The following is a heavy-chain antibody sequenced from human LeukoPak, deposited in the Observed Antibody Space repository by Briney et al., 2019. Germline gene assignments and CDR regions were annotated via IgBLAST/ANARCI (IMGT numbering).Heavy chain of an antibody. J-gene: IGHJ4*02. CDR2: IYYSGST. CDR3: ARDLHYGDYPYYFGY. CDR1: GGSISSSSYY. V-gene: IGHV4-39*07. D-gene: IGHD4-17*01. Sequence: PSETLSLTCTVSGGSISSSSYYWGWIRQPPGKGLEWIGSIYYSGSTYYNPSLKSRVTISVDTSKNQFSLKLSSVTAADTAVYYCARDLHYGDYPYYFGYWGQGTLVTVSS.